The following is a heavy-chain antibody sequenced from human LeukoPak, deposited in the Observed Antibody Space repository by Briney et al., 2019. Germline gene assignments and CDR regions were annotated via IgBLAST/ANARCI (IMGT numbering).Heavy chain of an antibody. CDR1: GGSISTYY. J-gene: IGHJ3*02. D-gene: IGHD6-19*01. Sequence: NPSETLSLTCTVSGGSISTYYWSWIRQPPGKGLEWIGYVYYSGSTNYNPSLKSRVTISADTSKNQFSLRLGSVTAADTAVYYCASYVSGWYTSGAFDIWGQGTMVTVSS. V-gene: IGHV4-59*01. CDR2: VYYSGST. CDR3: ASYVSGWYTSGAFDI.